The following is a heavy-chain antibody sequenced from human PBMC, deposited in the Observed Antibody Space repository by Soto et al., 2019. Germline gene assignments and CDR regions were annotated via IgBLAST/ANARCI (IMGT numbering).Heavy chain of an antibody. CDR1: GFTFSDFG. J-gene: IGHJ4*02. V-gene: IGHV3-30*18. CDR3: AKQSTSGLRWGVDFGD. Sequence: QVQLVESGGGVVQPGRSLRLSCAASGFTFSDFGMHWVRQAPGRGLEWVAFISFDGSNTDYADSVTGRFTISRDNSQNTLILQMNSLRPDDTALYYCAKQSTSGLRWGVDFGDWVQGSLVLVSS. CDR2: ISFDGSNT. D-gene: IGHD4-17*01.